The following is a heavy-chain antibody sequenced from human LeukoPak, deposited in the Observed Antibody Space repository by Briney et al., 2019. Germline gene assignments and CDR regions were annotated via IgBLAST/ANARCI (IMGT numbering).Heavy chain of an antibody. V-gene: IGHV1-69*04. J-gene: IGHJ5*02. D-gene: IGHD2-2*02. CDR2: IIPILGIA. Sequence: ASVKVSCKASGGTFSSYAISWVRQAPGQGLEWMGRIIPILGIANYAQKFQGRVTITTDESTNAGYMELSSLRSEDTAVYFCARTNGDIVVVPSAIGLKGWFDPWGQGTLVTVSS. CDR1: GGTFSSYA. CDR3: ARTNGDIVVVPSAIGLKGWFDP.